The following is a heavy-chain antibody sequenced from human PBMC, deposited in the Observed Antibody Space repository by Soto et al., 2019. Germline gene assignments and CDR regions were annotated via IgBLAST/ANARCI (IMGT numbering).Heavy chain of an antibody. D-gene: IGHD2-8*01. CDR3: ARYCTNGVCYTDYYYGMDV. J-gene: IGHJ6*02. CDR2: IYYSGST. V-gene: IGHV4-31*03. CDR1: GGSISSGGYY. Sequence: PSETLSLTCTVSGGSISSGGYYWSWIRQHPGKGLEWIGYIYYSGSTYYNPSLKSRVTISVDTSKNQFSLKLSSVTAADTAVYYCARYCTNGVCYTDYYYGMDVWGQGTTVTVSS.